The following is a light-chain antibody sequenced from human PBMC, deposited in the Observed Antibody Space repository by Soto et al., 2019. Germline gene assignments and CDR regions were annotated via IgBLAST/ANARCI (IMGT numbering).Light chain of an antibody. V-gene: IGKV3-11*01. Sequence: EMVLTQSPATLSLSPGDRATLSCRARQSVGSYLGWYQQRPGQAPRLLIYDASNRATGIPARFSGSGSGPDFTPTISSLEPEDFAVCSCQQRRDWPSTFGGGTKVDIK. CDR3: QQRRDWPST. CDR2: DAS. J-gene: IGKJ4*01. CDR1: QSVGSY.